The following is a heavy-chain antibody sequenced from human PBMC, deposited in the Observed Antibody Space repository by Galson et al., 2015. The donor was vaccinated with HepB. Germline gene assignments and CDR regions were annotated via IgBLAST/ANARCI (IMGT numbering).Heavy chain of an antibody. CDR1: GFSHSTNDVG. CDR2: IYWADDK. CDR3: AHSVRGPLDD. Sequence: PALVKPTQTLTLPCTLSGFSHSTNDVGVGWIRQPPGQTLQWLGFIYWADDKRYSPSMKSMVSITKDTSKNQVVLIMTNMDSVDTASYYCAHSVRGPLDDWGQGTVVTVSS. D-gene: IGHD3/OR15-3a*01. J-gene: IGHJ4*02. V-gene: IGHV2-5*02.